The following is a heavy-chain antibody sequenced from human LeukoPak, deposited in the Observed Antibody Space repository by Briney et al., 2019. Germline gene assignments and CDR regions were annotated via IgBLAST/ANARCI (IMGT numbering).Heavy chain of an antibody. Sequence: GGSLRLSCAASGFTFSGYAMSWVRQAPGKGLEWVSAISGSGASTYYAESVKGRFTISRDNSKNTLYLQMNSLRAEDTAVYYCAKDLLTGILVYWGQGTLVTVSS. J-gene: IGHJ4*02. D-gene: IGHD2-21*02. CDR2: ISGSGAST. CDR1: GFTFSGYA. V-gene: IGHV3-23*01. CDR3: AKDLLTGILVY.